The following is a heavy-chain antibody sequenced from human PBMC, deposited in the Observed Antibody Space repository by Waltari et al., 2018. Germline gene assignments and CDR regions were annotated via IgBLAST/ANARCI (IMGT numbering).Heavy chain of an antibody. D-gene: IGHD2-15*01. CDR1: GDSVTTNSYY. J-gene: IGHJ3*02. CDR3: ARHFIYCSGGSCHSDAFKM. Sequence: QVQPQESGPGLVTPSETLSLTCTVSGDSVTTNSYYWARIRLSPGKGLEWIGSIYSIGSTHYNPSLKSLVSISLDASKNQISLNLNSVTAADTAVYYCARHFIYCSGGSCHSDAFKMWGQGTKITVSS. V-gene: IGHV4-39*01. CDR2: IYSIGST.